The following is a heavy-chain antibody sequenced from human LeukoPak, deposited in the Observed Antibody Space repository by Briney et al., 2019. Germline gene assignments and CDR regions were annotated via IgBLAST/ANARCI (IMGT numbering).Heavy chain of an antibody. CDR1: GFTFSNAW. CDR2: IKSKTDGGTT. CDR3: TTDRVRRLAYSSSSSSRGYYYYMDV. Sequence: GGSLRLSCAASGFTFSNAWMSWVRQAPGKGLEWVGRIKSKTDGGTTDYAASVKGRFTISRDDSKNTLYLQMNSLKTEDTAVYYCTTDRVRRLAYSSSSSSRGYYYYMDVWGKGTTVTVSS. D-gene: IGHD6-6*01. J-gene: IGHJ6*03. V-gene: IGHV3-15*01.